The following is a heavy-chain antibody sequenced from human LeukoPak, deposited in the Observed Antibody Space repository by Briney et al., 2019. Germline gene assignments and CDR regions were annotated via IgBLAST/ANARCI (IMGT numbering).Heavy chain of an antibody. CDR3: ARVSLYYDSSGYGAPDAFDI. J-gene: IGHJ3*02. CDR2: ISSSSIYI. CDR1: GFTFSSYS. D-gene: IGHD3-22*01. Sequence: PGGSLRLSCAASGFTFSSYSMNWVRQAPGEGLEWVSSISSSSIYIYYADSVKGRFTISRDNAKNSLYLQMSSLRAEDTAVYYCARVSLYYDSSGYGAPDAFDIWGQGTMVTVSS. V-gene: IGHV3-21*01.